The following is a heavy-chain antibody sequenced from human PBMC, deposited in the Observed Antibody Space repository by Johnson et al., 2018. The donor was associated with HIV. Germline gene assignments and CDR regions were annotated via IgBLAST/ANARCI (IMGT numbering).Heavy chain of an antibody. J-gene: IGHJ3*01. D-gene: IGHD6-19*01. Sequence: EVQLVESGGGVVRPGGSLRLSCAASGFTLDDYGMAWVRQAPGKGLEWVSGINWNGGSTGYADSVKGRFTISRDNAKNSLYLHMNSLRAEDTAVYYCARDQSNGWNRGAFDRWGRGTLVTISS. CDR3: ARDQSNGWNRGAFDR. V-gene: IGHV3-20*04. CDR2: INWNGGST. CDR1: GFTLDDYG.